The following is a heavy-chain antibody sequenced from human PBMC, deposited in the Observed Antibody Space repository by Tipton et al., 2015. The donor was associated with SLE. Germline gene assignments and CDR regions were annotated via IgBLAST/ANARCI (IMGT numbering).Heavy chain of an antibody. D-gene: IGHD4/OR15-4a*01. CDR3: AKALGVLTRGMDV. J-gene: IGHJ6*02. CDR1: GFTFSAYP. CDR2: FYSGGST. V-gene: IGHV3-NL1*01. Sequence: SLRLSCAASGFTFSAYPMHWVRQAPGKGLEWVAVFYSGGSTDYADSVKGRFTISRDISRNTLYLQLNSLRAEDTAIYYCAKALGVLTRGMDVWGRGTTVTVSS.